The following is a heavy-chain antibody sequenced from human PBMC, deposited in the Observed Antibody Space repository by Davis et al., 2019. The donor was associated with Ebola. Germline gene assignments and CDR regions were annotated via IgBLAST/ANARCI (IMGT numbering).Heavy chain of an antibody. CDR3: AKSTRLVGYDY. Sequence: GGSLRLSCSASGFTFSSYAMHWVRQAPGKGLEYVSAISSNGGSTYYADSVKGRFTISRDNSKNTLYLQMSSLRAEDTAVYYCAKSTRLVGYDYWGQGTLVTVSS. CDR1: GFTFSSYA. D-gene: IGHD2-8*02. J-gene: IGHJ4*02. V-gene: IGHV3-64D*08. CDR2: ISSNGGST.